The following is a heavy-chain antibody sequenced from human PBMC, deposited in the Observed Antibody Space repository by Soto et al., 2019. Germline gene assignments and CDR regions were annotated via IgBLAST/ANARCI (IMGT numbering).Heavy chain of an antibody. Sequence: QLQLQESGSGLVKPSQTLSLTCAVSGGSISSGGYSWSWIRQPPGKGLEWIGYIYHSGSTYYNPSLKSRVTISVDRSKNQFSLKLSSVTAADTAVYYCARESEGGYGPGVFDYWGQGTLVTVSS. V-gene: IGHV4-30-2*01. CDR3: ARESEGGYGPGVFDY. CDR1: GGSISSGGYS. D-gene: IGHD5-12*01. CDR2: IYHSGST. J-gene: IGHJ4*02.